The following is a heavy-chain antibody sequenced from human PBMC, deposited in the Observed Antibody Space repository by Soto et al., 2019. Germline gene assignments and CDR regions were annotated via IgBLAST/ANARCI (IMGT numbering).Heavy chain of an antibody. CDR2: ITPMFGTP. J-gene: IGHJ4*02. V-gene: IGHV1-69*13. Sequence: SVKVSCKASGGTFSSYTITWVRQAPGQGLEWMGGITPMFGTPNYAQRFRGRVTITADESTSTAYMELSSLRSEDTAMYFCARDGTLYDSRAYYYLYWGQGTLVTVSS. D-gene: IGHD3-22*01. CDR1: GGTFSSYT. CDR3: ARDGTLYDSRAYYYLY.